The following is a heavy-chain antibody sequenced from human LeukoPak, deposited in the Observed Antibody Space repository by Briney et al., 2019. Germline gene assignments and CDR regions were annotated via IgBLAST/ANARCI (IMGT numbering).Heavy chain of an antibody. Sequence: PSETLSLTCAVYGGSFSGYYWSWIRQPPGKGLEWIGEINHSGSTNYNPSLKSRVTISVDTSKNQFSLKLSSVTAADTAVYYCVRGLEGYGSGSWGQGTLVTVSS. CDR1: GGSFSGYY. CDR3: VRGLEGYGSGS. J-gene: IGHJ4*02. V-gene: IGHV4-34*01. CDR2: INHSGST. D-gene: IGHD3-10*01.